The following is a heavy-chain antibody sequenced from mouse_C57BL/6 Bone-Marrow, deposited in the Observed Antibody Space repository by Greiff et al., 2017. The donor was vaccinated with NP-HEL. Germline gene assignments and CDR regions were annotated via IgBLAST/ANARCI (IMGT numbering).Heavy chain of an antibody. V-gene: IGHV1-72*01. CDR3: ARRISYYSNYVWYFDV. Sequence: QVQLQQPGAELVKPGASVKLSCKASGYTFTSYWMHWVKQRPGRGLEWIGRIDPNSGGTKYNEKVKSKATLTVDKPSSTAYMQLSSLTSEDSAVYYCARRISYYSNYVWYFDVWGTGTTVTVSS. CDR2: IDPNSGGT. D-gene: IGHD2-5*01. J-gene: IGHJ1*03. CDR1: GYTFTSYW.